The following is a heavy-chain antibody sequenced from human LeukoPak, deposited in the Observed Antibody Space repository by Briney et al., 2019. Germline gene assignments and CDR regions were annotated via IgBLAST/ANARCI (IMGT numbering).Heavy chain of an antibody. Sequence: SETLSLTCTVSGGSLSSYYWSWIRQPPGKGLEWIGYIYYSGSTNYNPSLKSRVTISVDTSKNQFSLKLSSVTAADTAVYYCARRHYDFWSGQPANWFDPWGQGTLVTVSS. CDR3: ARRHYDFWSGQPANWFDP. J-gene: IGHJ5*02. D-gene: IGHD3-3*01. CDR1: GGSLSSYY. CDR2: IYYSGST. V-gene: IGHV4-59*01.